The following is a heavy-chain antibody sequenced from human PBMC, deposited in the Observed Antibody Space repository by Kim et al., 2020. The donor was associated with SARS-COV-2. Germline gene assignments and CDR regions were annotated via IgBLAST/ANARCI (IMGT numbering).Heavy chain of an antibody. CDR2: ISAYNGNT. D-gene: IGHD2-2*01. Sequence: ASVKVSCKASGYTFTSYGISGVRQAPGQGLELMGWISAYNGNTNYAQKLQGRVTMTTDTSTSTAYMELRSLRSDDTAVYYCARMMNRIPAAIAWRAGYYYYGMDVWGQGTTVTVSS. CDR3: ARMMNRIPAAIAWRAGYYYYGMDV. V-gene: IGHV1-18*01. CDR1: GYTFTSYG. J-gene: IGHJ6*02.